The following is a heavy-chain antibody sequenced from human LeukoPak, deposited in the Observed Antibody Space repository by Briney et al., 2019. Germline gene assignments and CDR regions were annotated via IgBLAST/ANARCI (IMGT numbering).Heavy chain of an antibody. Sequence: GGSLRLSCAASGFTFSNAWMSWVRQAPGKGLEWVANIKQDGSEKYYVDSVKGRFTISRDNAKNSLYLQMNSLRAEDTAVYYCARRGAYCGGDCSGAFDIWGQGTMVTVSS. V-gene: IGHV3-7*01. CDR1: GFTFSNAW. J-gene: IGHJ3*02. CDR3: ARRGAYCGGDCSGAFDI. CDR2: IKQDGSEK. D-gene: IGHD2-21*02.